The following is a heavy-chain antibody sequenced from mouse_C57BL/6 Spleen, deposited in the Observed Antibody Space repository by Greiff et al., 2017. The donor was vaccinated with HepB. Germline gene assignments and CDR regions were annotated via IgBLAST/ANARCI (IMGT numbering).Heavy chain of an antibody. CDR2: IDPSDSYT. Sequence: VQLQQPGAELVMPGASVKLSCKASGYTFTSYWMHWVKQRPGQGLEWIGEIDPSDSYTNYNQKFKGKSTLTVDKSSSTAYMQLSSLTSEDSAVYYCARYYYGNYAMDYWGQGTSVTVSS. CDR3: ARYYYGNYAMDY. V-gene: IGHV1-69*01. J-gene: IGHJ4*01. CDR1: GYTFTSYW. D-gene: IGHD1-1*01.